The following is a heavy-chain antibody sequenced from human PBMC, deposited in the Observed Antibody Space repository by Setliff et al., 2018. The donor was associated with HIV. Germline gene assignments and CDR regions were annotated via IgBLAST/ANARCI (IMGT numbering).Heavy chain of an antibody. J-gene: IGHJ4*02. CDR3: AREDSVGGGFEY. Sequence: ASVKVSCKASGYTFTGYFIHWVRQAPGQGLEWMGRIIPNSAGTNYAQKFQGRVTMTRDTSISTAYMELSRLRSDDTAVYYCAREDSVGGGFEYLGPGTLVTVSS. V-gene: IGHV1-2*06. CDR2: IIPNSAGT. CDR1: GYTFTGYF. D-gene: IGHD3-10*01.